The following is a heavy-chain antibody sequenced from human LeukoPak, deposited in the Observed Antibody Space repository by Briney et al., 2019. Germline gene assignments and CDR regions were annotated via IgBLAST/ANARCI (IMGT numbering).Heavy chain of an antibody. CDR3: ARASYYYDSSGYHYAFDI. J-gene: IGHJ3*02. CDR2: IYTSGST. V-gene: IGHV4-61*02. D-gene: IGHD3-22*01. Sequence: SETLSLTCTVSGGSISSGSYYWSWIRQPAGKGLEWIGRIYTSGSTNYNPSLKSRVTISVDTSKNQFSLKLSSVTAADTAVYYCARASYYYDSSGYHYAFDIWGQGTMVTVSS. CDR1: GGSISSGSYY.